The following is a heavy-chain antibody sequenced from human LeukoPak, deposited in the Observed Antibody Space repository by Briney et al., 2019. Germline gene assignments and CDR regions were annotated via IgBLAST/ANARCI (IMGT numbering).Heavy chain of an antibody. CDR1: GASISSYD. CDR2: IYNSGRT. V-gene: IGHV4-59*01. CDR3: TRDRPAEKISVWFGGPPAGLDPFDI. J-gene: IGHJ3*02. D-gene: IGHD3-10*01. Sequence: SETLSLTCAVSGASISSYDWSWIRQPPGKGLEWIGGIYNSGRTNDNPSLKSRVTISKDTSKNQVSLNLRSVTAADTAVYYCTRDRPAEKISVWFGGPPAGLDPFDIWGQGKMVIVSS.